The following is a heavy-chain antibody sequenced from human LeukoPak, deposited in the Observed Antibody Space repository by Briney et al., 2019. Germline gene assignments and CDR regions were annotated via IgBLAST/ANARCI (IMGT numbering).Heavy chain of an antibody. V-gene: IGHV3-74*01. D-gene: IGHD6-19*01. CDR3: ARASSYSSGYDY. CDR1: GFTFSNYW. CDR2: INSDGSST. Sequence: GGSQRLSCAASGFTFSNYWMHWVRQAPGKGLVWVSRINSDGSSTRDADSVKGRFTISRDNAKNTLYLQMNSLRAEDTAVYYCARASSYSSGYDYWGQGTLVTVSS. J-gene: IGHJ4*02.